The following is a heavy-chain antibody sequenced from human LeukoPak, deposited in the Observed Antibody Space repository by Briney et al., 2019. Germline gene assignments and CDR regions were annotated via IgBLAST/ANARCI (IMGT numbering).Heavy chain of an antibody. CDR1: GGSISSYY. D-gene: IGHD3-3*01. CDR2: IYYSGST. V-gene: IGHV4-59*01. J-gene: IGHJ5*02. CDR3: ARVVTIFGVVNWFDP. Sequence: SETLSLTCTVSGGSISSYYWSWIRQPPGKGLEWIGYIYYSGSTNYNPSLKSRVTISVDTSKNQFSLKLSSVTAADTAVYYCARVVTIFGVVNWFDPWGQGTPVTVSS.